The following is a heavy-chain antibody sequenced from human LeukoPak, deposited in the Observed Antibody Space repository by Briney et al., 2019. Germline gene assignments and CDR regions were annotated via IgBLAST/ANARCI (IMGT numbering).Heavy chain of an antibody. J-gene: IGHJ4*02. CDR2: ISGSGGST. D-gene: IGHD3-3*01. CDR1: GFTFSSYA. CDR3: AKDPGYDFWSGYLGPPDY. V-gene: IGHV3-23*01. Sequence: GGSLRLSCAASGFTFSSYAMSWVRQAPAKGLEWVSAISGSGGSTYYADSVKGRFTISRDNSKNTLYLQMTSLRAEDTAVYYCAKDPGYDFWSGYLGPPDYWGQGTLVTVSS.